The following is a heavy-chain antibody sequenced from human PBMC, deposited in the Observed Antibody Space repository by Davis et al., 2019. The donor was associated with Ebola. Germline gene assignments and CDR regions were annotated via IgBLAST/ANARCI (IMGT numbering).Heavy chain of an antibody. J-gene: IGHJ4*02. CDR1: GFTFSSYA. CDR3: ARAWRY. CDR2: ISYDGSNK. Sequence: GGSLRLSCAASGFTFSSYAMHWVRQAPGKGLEWVAVISYDGSNKYYADSVKGRFTISRDNSKNTLYLQMNSLRAEDTAVYYCARAWRYWGQGTLVTVSS. V-gene: IGHV3-30-3*01.